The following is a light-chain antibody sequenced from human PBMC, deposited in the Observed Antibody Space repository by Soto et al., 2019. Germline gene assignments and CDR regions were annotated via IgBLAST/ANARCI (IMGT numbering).Light chain of an antibody. CDR3: LQDYIYPYT. CDR2: AAY. J-gene: IGKJ2*01. CDR1: QDIRTD. V-gene: IGKV1-6*01. Sequence: IQMTQSPSSLSASVGDRVTITGRASQDIRTDVAWYQQKPGKAPKLLIFAAYSLQSGVSSRFSGSGSGTDFTLTISSLQPEDFATYYCLQDYIYPYTFGQGTKVDIK.